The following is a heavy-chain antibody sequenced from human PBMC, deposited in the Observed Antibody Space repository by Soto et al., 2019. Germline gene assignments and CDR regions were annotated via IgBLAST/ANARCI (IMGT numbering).Heavy chain of an antibody. V-gene: IGHV1-18*01. Sequence: SVKVSCRASGDTFTSYGISWVRQAPGQGLEWMGWISAYNGNTNYAQKLQGRVTMTTDTSTSTAYLELRSLRSDDTSVYYCARGSGRYPLPAAEYFQHWGQGTLVTV. CDR3: ARGSGRYPLPAAEYFQH. CDR1: GDTFTSYG. CDR2: ISAYNGNT. D-gene: IGHD1-26*01. J-gene: IGHJ1*01.